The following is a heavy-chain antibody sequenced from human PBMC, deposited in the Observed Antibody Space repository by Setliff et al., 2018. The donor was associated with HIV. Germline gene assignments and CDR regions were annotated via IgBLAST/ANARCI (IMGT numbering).Heavy chain of an antibody. J-gene: IGHJ3*02. CDR3: ARIFSQQAFDI. D-gene: IGHD6-13*01. CDR1: GGTFSSYA. V-gene: IGHV1-69*10. CDR2: IIPILGIA. Sequence: ASVKVSCKASGGTFSSYAISWVRQAPGQGLEWMGGIIPILGIAKYAQKFQGRVTITADKSTSTAHMELSSLRSEDTVVYYCARIFSQQAFDIWGQGTMVTVSS.